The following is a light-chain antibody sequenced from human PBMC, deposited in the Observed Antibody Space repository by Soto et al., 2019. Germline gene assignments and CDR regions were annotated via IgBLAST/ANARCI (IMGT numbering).Light chain of an antibody. V-gene: IGKV3-15*01. CDR3: QQRSNWTWT. CDR1: QSVATN. CDR2: GAS. J-gene: IGKJ1*01. Sequence: EIVMTQSPATLSGSPGERATLSCRASQSVATNLAWYQQKPGQAPRVLIYGASTRDTGIPARFSGSGSGTDFTLTISSLEPEDFEVYYCQQRSNWTWTFGQGTQVDIK.